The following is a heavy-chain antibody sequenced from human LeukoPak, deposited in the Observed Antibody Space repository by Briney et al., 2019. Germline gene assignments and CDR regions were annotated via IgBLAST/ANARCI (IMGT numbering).Heavy chain of an antibody. CDR3: AREPQGDSSGYDAFDI. Sequence: PGGSLRLSCAASGFTVSSNYMTWVRQAPWKGLEWVSVIHSGGSTYYADSVKGRFTFSRDNSKNTLFLQMKSLRAEDTAVYYCAREPQGDSSGYDAFDIWGQGTMVTVSS. CDR2: IHSGGST. V-gene: IGHV3-66*01. J-gene: IGHJ3*02. CDR1: GFTVSSNY. D-gene: IGHD3-22*01.